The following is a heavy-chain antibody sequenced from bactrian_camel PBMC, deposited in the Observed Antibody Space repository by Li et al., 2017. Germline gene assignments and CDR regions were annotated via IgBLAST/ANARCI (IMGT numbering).Heavy chain of an antibody. Sequence: EVQLVESGGGSVQAGGSLRLSCAAPGYRYDTYCMGWFRQAPGKAREGIAAIDSDGRTSYVESVEGRFTISKDNAKNTLYLQMDSLKPEDTGVYYCATNDVWHSANWNNAAAYAYWGQGTQVTVS. V-gene: IGHV3S42*01. CDR3: ATNDVWHSANWNNAAAYAY. CDR1: GYRYDTYC. D-gene: IGHD7*01. J-gene: IGHJ4*01. CDR2: IDSDGRT.